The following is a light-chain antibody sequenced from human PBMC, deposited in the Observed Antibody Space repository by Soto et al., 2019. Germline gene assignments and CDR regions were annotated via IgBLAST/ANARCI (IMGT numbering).Light chain of an antibody. CDR1: ESLLYSDGKTY. V-gene: IGKV2D-29*01. CDR2: AGS. CDR3: MRSMQLLT. Sequence: DIGMTQTPLSLSVTPGQPATISCKSSESLLYSDGKTYLYWYLQKPGQPPQLFIYAGSNRFSGLPDRFSGSGSVTDFTLAISRVEVEDGGVYYCMRSMQLLTFGGGTKVEIK. J-gene: IGKJ4*01.